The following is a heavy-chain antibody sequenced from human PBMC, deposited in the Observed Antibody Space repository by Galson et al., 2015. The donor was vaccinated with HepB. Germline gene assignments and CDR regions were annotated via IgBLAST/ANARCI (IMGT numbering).Heavy chain of an antibody. D-gene: IGHD2-15*01. V-gene: IGHV3-13*01. Sequence: SLRLSCAASGFTFSSYDMHWVRQATGKGLEWVSAIGTAGDTYYPGSVKGRFTISRENAKNSLYLQMNSLRAGDTAVYYCARARCSGGSCYSPAFDIWGQGTMVTVSS. CDR2: IGTAGDT. CDR1: GFTFSSYD. CDR3: ARARCSGGSCYSPAFDI. J-gene: IGHJ3*02.